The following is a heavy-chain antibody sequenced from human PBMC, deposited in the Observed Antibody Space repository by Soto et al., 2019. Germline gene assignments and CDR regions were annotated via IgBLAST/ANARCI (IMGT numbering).Heavy chain of an antibody. CDR3: ARDSSKRYYGSGNYWFDP. CDR1: GGSISSYY. Sequence: ASETLSLTCTVSGGSISSYYWNWIRQPPGKGLEWIGYIYYSGSTNYNPSLKSRVTISVDTSKNQFSLKLSSVTAADTAVYYCARDSSKRYYGSGNYWFDPWGQGTLVTVSS. D-gene: IGHD3-10*01. CDR2: IYYSGST. V-gene: IGHV4-59*01. J-gene: IGHJ5*02.